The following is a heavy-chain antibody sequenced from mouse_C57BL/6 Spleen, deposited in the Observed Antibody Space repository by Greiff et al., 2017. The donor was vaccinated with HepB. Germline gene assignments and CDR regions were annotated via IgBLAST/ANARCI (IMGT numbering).Heavy chain of an antibody. CDR2: IRLKSDNYAT. D-gene: IGHD1-1*01. J-gene: IGHJ3*01. CDR1: GFTFSNYW. CDR3: TALYYGPAWFAY. V-gene: IGHV6-3*01. Sequence: EVKVEESGGGLVQPGGSMKLSCVASGFTFSNYWMNWVRQSPEKGLEWVAQIRLKSDNYATHYAESVKGRFTISRDDSKSSVYLQMNNLRAEDTGIYYCTALYYGPAWFAYWGQGTLVTVSA.